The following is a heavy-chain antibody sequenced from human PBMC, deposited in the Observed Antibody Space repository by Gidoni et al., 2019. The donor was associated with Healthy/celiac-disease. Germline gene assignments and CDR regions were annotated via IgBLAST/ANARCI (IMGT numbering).Heavy chain of an antibody. CDR3: ARINSGGYFDY. CDR2: IDWDDDK. D-gene: IGHD7-27*01. V-gene: IGHV2-70*01. J-gene: IGHJ4*02. CDR1: GFPLSPSGMC. Sequence: QVTLRESGPALVKPTQTLPLPCPFSGFPLSPSGMCVSWIRQPPGKALEWLALIDWDDDKYYSTALKTRLTISKDTSKNQGVLTMTNMDPVDTATYYCARINSGGYFDYWGQGTLVTVSS.